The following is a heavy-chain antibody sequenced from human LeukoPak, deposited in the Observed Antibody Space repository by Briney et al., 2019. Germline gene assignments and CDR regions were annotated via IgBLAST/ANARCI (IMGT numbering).Heavy chain of an antibody. CDR3: AKGSSSGWYYFDY. CDR1: GFTFDDYA. D-gene: IGHD6-19*01. CDR2: ISWNSGSI. J-gene: IGHJ4*02. V-gene: IGHV3-9*01. Sequence: HAGGSLSLSCAASGFTFDDYAMHWVRQAPGKGLEWVSGISWNSGSIGYADSVKGRFTISRDNAKNSLYLQMNSLRAEDTALYYCAKGSSSGWYYFDYWGQGTLVTVSS.